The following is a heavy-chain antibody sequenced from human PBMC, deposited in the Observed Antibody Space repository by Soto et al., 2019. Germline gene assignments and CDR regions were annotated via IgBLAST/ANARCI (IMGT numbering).Heavy chain of an antibody. CDR3: ATYTGTYFVH. CDR1: GDSISSYY. D-gene: IGHD1-26*01. J-gene: IGHJ4*02. Sequence: QVHLQESGPGLVKPSETLSLTCTVSGDSISSYYWSWIRQPPGKGLEWIGFMFHTGSTNYNPSLKSRVTISVDTSKNYFSLKMTSVTAADTAVYYCATYTGTYFVHWGRGTLVTASS. CDR2: MFHTGST. V-gene: IGHV4-59*01.